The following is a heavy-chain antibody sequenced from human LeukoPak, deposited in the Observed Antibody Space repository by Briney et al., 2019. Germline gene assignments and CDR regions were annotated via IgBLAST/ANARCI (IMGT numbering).Heavy chain of an antibody. CDR2: SRNEGHSYST. CDR3: AALLRGIGY. J-gene: IGHJ4*02. CDR1: GFTFSDYW. Sequence: GGSLRLSCAASGFTFSDYWMSWVRQAPGKGLEWIGRSRNEGHSYSTDFAASVRGRAALSRDHSRDSLYPQINSLRTDDTAVYYCAALLRGIGYWGQGTLVTVSS. D-gene: IGHD3-10*01. V-gene: IGHV3-72*01.